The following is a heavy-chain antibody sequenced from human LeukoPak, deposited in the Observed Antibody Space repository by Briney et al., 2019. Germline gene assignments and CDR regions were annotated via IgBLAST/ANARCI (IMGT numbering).Heavy chain of an antibody. D-gene: IGHD4-11*01. CDR2: IYWTDDK. CDR3: AHKKMEASVYSQANFDY. CDR1: GFSTTSTGVA. Sequence: SGPTLVNATQTLTLPCTFSGFSTTSTGVAGVWIREHPGQTLDRLGLIYWTDDKRYSPSLKNRLTLNKDTSKNQVVLTVTNMDTADTGTYFCAHKKMEASVYSQANFDYWGQGILVTVSS. J-gene: IGHJ4*02. V-gene: IGHV2-5*01.